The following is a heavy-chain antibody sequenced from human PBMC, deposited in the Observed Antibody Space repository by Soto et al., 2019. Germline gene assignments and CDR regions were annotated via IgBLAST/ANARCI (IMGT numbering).Heavy chain of an antibody. J-gene: IGHJ3*02. D-gene: IGHD1-26*01. V-gene: IGHV5-10-1*03. CDR2: IDPSDSYT. Sequence: EVQLVQSGAEVKKPGESLRISCKGSGYSFTSYWISWVRQMPGKGLEWMGRIDPSDSYTNYSPSFQGHVTISADKSISTAYLQWSSLKASDTAMYYCARLPHGRELLLHAFDIWGQGTMVTVSS. CDR3: ARLPHGRELLLHAFDI. CDR1: GYSFTSYW.